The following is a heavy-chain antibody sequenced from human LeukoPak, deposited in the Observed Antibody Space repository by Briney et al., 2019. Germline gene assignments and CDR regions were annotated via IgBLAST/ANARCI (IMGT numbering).Heavy chain of an antibody. CDR1: AFTFSDYY. V-gene: IGHV3-11*05. J-gene: IGHJ4*02. CDR2: ISSSSSYT. CDR3: ARGRARGVAAPFDY. D-gene: IGHD3-10*01. Sequence: GGSLRLSCAPSAFTFSDYYMSWIRQAPGKGLEWVSYISSSSSYTNYADSVKGRFTISRDNAKNSLYLQMNSLRADDTAVYYCARGRARGVAAPFDYWGQGTLVTVSS.